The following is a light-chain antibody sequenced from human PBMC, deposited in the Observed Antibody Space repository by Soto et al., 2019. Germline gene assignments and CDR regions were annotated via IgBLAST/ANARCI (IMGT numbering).Light chain of an antibody. CDR2: GNI. Sequence: QSVLTQPPSVSGAPGKRVTISCTGSSSNIGAGYDIHWYQQLPGTAPKLLIYGNINRPSGVPDRFSGSKSGTSASLAITGLQAEDEADYYCQSYDSSLSGSVVFGGGTKLTVL. V-gene: IGLV1-40*01. CDR3: QSYDSSLSGSVV. J-gene: IGLJ2*01. CDR1: SSNIGAGYD.